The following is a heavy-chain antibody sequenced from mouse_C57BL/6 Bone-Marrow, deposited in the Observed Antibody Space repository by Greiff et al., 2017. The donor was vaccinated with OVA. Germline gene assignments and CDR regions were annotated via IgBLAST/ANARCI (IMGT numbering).Heavy chain of an antibody. J-gene: IGHJ3*01. CDR1: GYTFTSYG. CDR3: ARFPYGSTSWFAY. V-gene: IGHV1-81*01. CDR2: IYPRSGNT. D-gene: IGHD1-1*01. Sequence: VQRVESGAELARPGASVKLSCKASGYTFTSYGISWVKQRTGQGLEWIGEIYPRSGNTYYNEKFKGKATLTADKSSSTAYMELRSLTSEDSAVYFCARFPYGSTSWFAYWGQGTLVTVSA.